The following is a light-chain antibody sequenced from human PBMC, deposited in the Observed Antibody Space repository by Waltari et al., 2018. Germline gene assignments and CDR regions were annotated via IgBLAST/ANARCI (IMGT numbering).Light chain of an antibody. J-gene: IGKJ1*01. CDR3: QQYNGYWT. CDR2: KAS. Sequence: DIQMTQSPSTLSASVGDRVTITCRASQSISSWLAWYQQKPGTAPKLLIYKASTLKSGVPSRFSGSGSGTEFTLTINSLQPDDFATYYCQQYNGYWTFGQGTKVEIK. CDR1: QSISSW. V-gene: IGKV1-5*03.